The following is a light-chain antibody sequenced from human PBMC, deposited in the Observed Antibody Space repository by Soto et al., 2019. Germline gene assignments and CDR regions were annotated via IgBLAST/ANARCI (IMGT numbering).Light chain of an antibody. V-gene: IGKV3-20*01. J-gene: IGKJ2*01. CDR1: QSVTTNY. Sequence: EIVLTQSPGTLSLSPGEKASLYCRASQSVTTNYLAWYQQKPGQAPRLLIYGASNRATGIPDRFSGSGSGTDFTLSISRLEPEDFAVYYCQQYGSSPPYTFGQGTKVDIK. CDR3: QQYGSSPPYT. CDR2: GAS.